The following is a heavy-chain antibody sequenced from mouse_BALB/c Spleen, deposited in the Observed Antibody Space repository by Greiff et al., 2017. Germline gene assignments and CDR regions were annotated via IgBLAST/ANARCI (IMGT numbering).Heavy chain of an antibody. J-gene: IGHJ2*01. CDR3: ARSPLYGSSFDY. D-gene: IGHD1-1*01. V-gene: IGHV5-9*03. Sequence: EVKLEESGGGLVKPGGSLKLSCAASGFTFSSYTMSWVRQTPEKRLEWVATISSGGGNTYYPDSVKGRFTISRDNAKNNLSLQMSSLRSEDTALYYCARSPLYGSSFDYWGQGTTLTVSS. CDR1: GFTFSSYT. CDR2: ISSGGGNT.